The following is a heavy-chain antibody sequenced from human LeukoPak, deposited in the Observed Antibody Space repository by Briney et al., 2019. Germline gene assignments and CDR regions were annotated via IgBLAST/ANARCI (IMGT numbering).Heavy chain of an antibody. D-gene: IGHD2-2*01. CDR3: ARDAGHQLSRRNYYAMDV. J-gene: IGHJ6*02. CDR1: GGSISSSSYY. V-gene: IGHV4-39*07. CDR2: IYYGGSS. Sequence: SETLSLTCTVSGGSISSSSYYWGWIRQPPGKGLGWIGSIYYGGSSYYNPSLKSRVTISVDTSNNQFSLKVNSVTAADTAVYYCARDAGHQLSRRNYYAMDVWGQGTTVTVSS.